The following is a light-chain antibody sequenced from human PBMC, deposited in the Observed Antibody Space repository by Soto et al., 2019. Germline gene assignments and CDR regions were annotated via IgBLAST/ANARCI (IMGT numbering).Light chain of an antibody. CDR3: QQYNSYWKI. CDR2: DAS. Sequence: DIQMTQSASTLSASAGDTVTITCQASQSISTFLAWYQQTAGKAPKLLFFDASSVQIGVPSTFIGSESGTEFTLTISSLQANEFATNYCQQYNSYWKIFGQGTKV. V-gene: IGKV1-5*01. J-gene: IGKJ1*01. CDR1: QSISTF.